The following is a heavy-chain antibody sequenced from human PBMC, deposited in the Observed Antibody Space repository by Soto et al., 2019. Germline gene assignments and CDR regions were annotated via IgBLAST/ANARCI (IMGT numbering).Heavy chain of an antibody. CDR1: GFTFSSYD. CDR3: ARLGRGGDYSAAKYYYYYYGMDV. Sequence: PGGSLRLSCAASGFTFSSYDMHWVRQATGKGLEWVSAIGTAGDTYYPGSVKGRFTISRENAKNSLYLQMNSLRAGDTAMYYCARLGRGGDYSAAKYYYYYYGMDVWGQGTTVTVSS. J-gene: IGHJ6*02. V-gene: IGHV3-13*01. D-gene: IGHD4-17*01. CDR2: IGTAGDT.